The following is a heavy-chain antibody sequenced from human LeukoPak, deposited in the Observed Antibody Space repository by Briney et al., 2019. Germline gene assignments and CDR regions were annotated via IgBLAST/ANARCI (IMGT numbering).Heavy chain of an antibody. D-gene: IGHD2-15*01. Sequence: GGSLRLSCAASGFTFSRYWMTWVRQAPGKGLEWVAHIKEDGTDKYYADSVRGRCTISRDNSKNTLYLQMNSLRVEDTAVYYCAKMDCSGGTCYSEVDYWGQGTLVTVSS. CDR1: GFTFSRYW. J-gene: IGHJ4*02. V-gene: IGHV3-7*01. CDR2: IKEDGTDK. CDR3: AKMDCSGGTCYSEVDY.